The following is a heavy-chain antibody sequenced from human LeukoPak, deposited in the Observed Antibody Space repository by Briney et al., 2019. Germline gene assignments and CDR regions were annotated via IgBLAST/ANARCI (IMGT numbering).Heavy chain of an antibody. CDR1: GFTFSTYS. CDR3: ARHRGQPYYFDY. D-gene: IGHD6-13*01. Sequence: GRSLRPSCAASGFTFSTYSMNWVRQAHGKGLEWVSSISSSSNYIYYADSLKGRFTISRDNAKNSLFLQMNSRRADDAAVYYCARHRGQPYYFDYWGQGTLGTVSS. J-gene: IGHJ4*02. V-gene: IGHV3-21*06. CDR2: ISSSSNYI.